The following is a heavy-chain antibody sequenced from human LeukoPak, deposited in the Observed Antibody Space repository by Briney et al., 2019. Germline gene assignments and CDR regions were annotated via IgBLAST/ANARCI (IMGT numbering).Heavy chain of an antibody. Sequence: PGGSLRLSCAASGFTFSSYSMNWVRQAPGKGLEWVSYISSSSSTIYYADSVKGRFTISRDNAKNSLYLQMNSLRAEDTAVYYCARDSPFAIKKYYYDSSDYYYYMDVWGKGTTVTVSS. J-gene: IGHJ6*03. CDR3: ARDSPFAIKKYYYDSSDYYYYMDV. D-gene: IGHD3-22*01. CDR1: GFTFSSYS. CDR2: ISSSSSTI. V-gene: IGHV3-48*01.